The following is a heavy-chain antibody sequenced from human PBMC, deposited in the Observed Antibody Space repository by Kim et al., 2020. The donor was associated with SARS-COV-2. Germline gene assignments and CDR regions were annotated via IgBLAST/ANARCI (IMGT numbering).Heavy chain of an antibody. V-gene: IGHV3-74*01. J-gene: IGHJ4*02. D-gene: IGHD2-21*02. CDR3: AKRRNSGGDCLDS. CDR2: IKIDESAT. Sequence: GGSLRLSCAASGFIFSDYWIHWVRQAPRKGLAWVSRIKIDESATDYADSVKGRLTNSRDNARNTLYLQLDSLRAEATAVYYCAKRRNSGGDCLDSWGQGDLVTVSS. CDR1: GFIFSDYW.